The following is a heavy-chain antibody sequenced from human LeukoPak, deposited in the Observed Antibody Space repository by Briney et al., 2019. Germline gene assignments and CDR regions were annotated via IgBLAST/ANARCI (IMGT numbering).Heavy chain of an antibody. D-gene: IGHD3-22*01. J-gene: IGHJ4*02. V-gene: IGHV4-34*01. CDR3: ARGRFDSSGYYFGPIYYFDY. CDR2: INHSGST. CDR1: GASFSGYY. Sequence: PSETLSLTCPLYGASFSGYYSGWIRQPPRKGLEWIGEINHSGSTNYNPSLKSGATISVATSKNQFSLKLSSVTAADTAVYYCARGRFDSSGYYFGPIYYFDYWGQGTLVTVSS.